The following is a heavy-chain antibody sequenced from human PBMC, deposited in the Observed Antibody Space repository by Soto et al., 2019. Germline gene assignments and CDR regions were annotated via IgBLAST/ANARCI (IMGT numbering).Heavy chain of an antibody. J-gene: IGHJ5*02. Sequence: LSLTCTVSGDSITSSDFYWGWVRQPPGKGLEWIGSIFYLGSSYYNPSLKSRVTMSVDTSKNQFSLRLRSVTAADTALYFCARHSLALRKNNWFDPWGQGIMVTVSS. CDR2: IFYLGSS. CDR3: ARHSLALRKNNWFDP. V-gene: IGHV4-39*01. CDR1: GDSITSSDFY. D-gene: IGHD3-3*02.